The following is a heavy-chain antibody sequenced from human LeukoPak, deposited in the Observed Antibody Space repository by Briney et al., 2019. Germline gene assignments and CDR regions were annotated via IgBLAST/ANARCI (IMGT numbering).Heavy chain of an antibody. D-gene: IGHD3-10*01. CDR1: GFTFSSYG. V-gene: IGHV1-46*01. Sequence: GGSLRLSCAASGFTFSSYGMHWVRQAPGQGLEWMGIINPSGGSTSYAQKFQGRVTMTRDTSTSTVYMELSSLRSEDTAVYYCARLGTVLLWFGDQAETGYDYWGQGTLVTVSS. CDR2: INPSGGST. J-gene: IGHJ4*02. CDR3: ARLGTVLLWFGDQAETGYDY.